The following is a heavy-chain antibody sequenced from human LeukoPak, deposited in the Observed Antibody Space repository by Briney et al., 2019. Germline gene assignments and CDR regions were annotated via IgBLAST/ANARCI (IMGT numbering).Heavy chain of an antibody. D-gene: IGHD1-26*01. Sequence: GGSLRLSCAASGFTFRSYSMNWVRQAPGKGLEWVSSISSSSSYIYYADSVKGRFTISRDNAKNSLYLQMNSLRAEDTAVYYCARVSYSGNHYGFDYWGQGTLVTVSS. V-gene: IGHV3-21*01. CDR3: ARVSYSGNHYGFDY. CDR2: ISSSSSYI. CDR1: GFTFRSYS. J-gene: IGHJ4*02.